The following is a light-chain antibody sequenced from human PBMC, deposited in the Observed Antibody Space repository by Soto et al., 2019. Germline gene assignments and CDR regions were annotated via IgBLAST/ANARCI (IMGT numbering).Light chain of an antibody. J-gene: IGKJ1*01. CDR2: AAS. Sequence: DIQMTQSPSSLSASVGDRVTITCRASQGISNYLAWYQQKPGTVPKLLISAASTLPTGVPSRFSGGGSGTDFTLTISSLQPEDVATYYCQKYNSAPWTFGQGTKVDIK. CDR1: QGISNY. V-gene: IGKV1-27*01. CDR3: QKYNSAPWT.